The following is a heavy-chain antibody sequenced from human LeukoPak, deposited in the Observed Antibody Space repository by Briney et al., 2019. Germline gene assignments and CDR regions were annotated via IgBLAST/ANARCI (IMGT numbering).Heavy chain of an antibody. CDR3: ARHPHAYGDYEGLAFDI. Sequence: SETLSLTCTVSGGSISSSSYYWGWIRQPPGKGLERIGSIYYSGSTYYNPSLKSRVTISVDTSKNQFSLKLSSVTAADTAVYYCARHPHAYGDYEGLAFDIWGLGTMVTVSS. V-gene: IGHV4-39*01. CDR2: IYYSGST. J-gene: IGHJ3*02. CDR1: GGSISSSSYY. D-gene: IGHD4-17*01.